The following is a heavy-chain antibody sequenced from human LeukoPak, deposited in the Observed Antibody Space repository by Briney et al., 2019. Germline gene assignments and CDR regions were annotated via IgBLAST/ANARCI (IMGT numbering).Heavy chain of an antibody. V-gene: IGHV4-38-2*02. CDR1: GYSISSGYY. CDR2: IYHSGST. D-gene: IGHD2-8*02. CDR3: AMRLVGLGAFGI. J-gene: IGHJ3*02. Sequence: SSETLSLTCTVSGYSISSGYYWGWIRQPPGKGLEWIGSIYHSGSTYYNPSLKSRVTISVDTSKNQFSLKLISVTAADMAVYYCAMRLVGLGAFGIWGQGTMVTVSS.